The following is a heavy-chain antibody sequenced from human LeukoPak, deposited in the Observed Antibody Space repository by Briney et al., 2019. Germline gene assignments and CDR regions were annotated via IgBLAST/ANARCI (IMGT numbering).Heavy chain of an antibody. D-gene: IGHD3-22*01. CDR1: GYTFADYY. J-gene: IGHJ3*02. V-gene: IGHV1-2*02. CDR3: AREYYDSSGRKHAFEN. CDR2: IDPDSGGT. Sequence: ASVKVSCKASGYTFADYYLHWVRQASGQGLEWMGSIDPDSGGTNYAQKFQGRVTVTRDTSISTAYMELSRLRSDDTAVYYCAREYYDSSGRKHAFENWGQGTMVTVSS.